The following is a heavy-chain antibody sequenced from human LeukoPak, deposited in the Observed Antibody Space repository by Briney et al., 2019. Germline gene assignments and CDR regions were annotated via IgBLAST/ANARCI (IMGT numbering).Heavy chain of an antibody. J-gene: IGHJ3*02. CDR2: IGTAGDT. Sequence: GGSLRLSCAASGFTFSSYDMHWVRQATGKGLEWVSAIGTAGDTYYPGSVKGRFTISRENAKNSLYLQMNSLRAGDAAVYYCARHEWSLRAFDIWGQGTMVTVSS. CDR1: GFTFSSYD. D-gene: IGHD1-26*01. V-gene: IGHV3-13*01. CDR3: ARHEWSLRAFDI.